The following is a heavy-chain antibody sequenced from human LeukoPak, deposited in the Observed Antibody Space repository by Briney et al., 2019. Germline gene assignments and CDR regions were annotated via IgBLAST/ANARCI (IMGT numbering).Heavy chain of an antibody. D-gene: IGHD6-13*01. CDR3: ARGRRYSSSWHDAFDT. CDR1: GFTFSSYS. Sequence: PGGSLRLSCAASGFTFSSYSMNWVRQAPGKGLEWVSYISSSSSTIYYADSVKGRFTISRDNAKNSLYLQMNSLRAEDTAVYYCARGRRYSSSWHDAFDTWGQGTMVTVSS. CDR2: ISSSSSTI. V-gene: IGHV3-48*01. J-gene: IGHJ3*02.